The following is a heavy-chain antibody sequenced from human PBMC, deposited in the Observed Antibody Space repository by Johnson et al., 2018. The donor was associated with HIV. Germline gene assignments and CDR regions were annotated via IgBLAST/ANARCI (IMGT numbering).Heavy chain of an antibody. CDR2: ISGSGGST. D-gene: IGHD1-26*01. J-gene: IGHJ3*02. V-gene: IGHV3-23*04. CDR1: GFTFSSYA. CDR3: ARDLSGSYRSDAFDI. Sequence: VQLVESGGGLVQPGRSLRLSCAASGFTFSSYAMSWVRQAPGKGLEWVSAISGSGGSTYYADSVKGRFSISRDNPKNTLYLQMNSLRAEDTAVYYCARDLSGSYRSDAFDIWGQGTMVTVSS.